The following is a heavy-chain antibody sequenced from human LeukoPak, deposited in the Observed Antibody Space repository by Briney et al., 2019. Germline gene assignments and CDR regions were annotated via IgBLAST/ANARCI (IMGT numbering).Heavy chain of an antibody. CDR3: AREEAVPAANRHYYYYYGMDV. CDR2: IKQDGSEK. D-gene: IGHD2-2*01. J-gene: IGHJ6*02. Sequence: GGSLRLSCAASGFTFSNYWMSWVRQAPGKGLEWVANIKQDGSEKYYVDSVKGRFTISRDNAKNSLYLQMNSLRAEDTAVYYCAREEAVPAANRHYYYYYGMDVWGQGTTVTVSS. V-gene: IGHV3-7*01. CDR1: GFTFSNYW.